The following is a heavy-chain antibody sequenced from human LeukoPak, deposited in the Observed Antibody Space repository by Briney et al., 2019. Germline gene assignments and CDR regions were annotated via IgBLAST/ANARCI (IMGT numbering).Heavy chain of an antibody. CDR3: ARGAVVPAALDY. CDR1: GGSFSGYY. J-gene: IGHJ4*02. CDR2: INHSGST. D-gene: IGHD2-2*01. Sequence: RASETLSLTCAVYGGSFSGYYWSWIRQPPGKGLEWIGEINHSGSTNYNPSLKSRVTISVDTSKNQFSLKLSSVTAADTAVYYYARGAVVPAALDYWGQGTLVTVSS. V-gene: IGHV4-34*01.